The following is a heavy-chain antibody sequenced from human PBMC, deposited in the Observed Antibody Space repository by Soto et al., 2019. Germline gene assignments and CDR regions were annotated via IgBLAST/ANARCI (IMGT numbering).Heavy chain of an antibody. V-gene: IGHV3-30*03. CDR1: GFNFSNYG. CDR2: ISYDGSNQ. CDR3: VHAMVRGAAFDF. D-gene: IGHD3-10*01. Sequence: QVQLVESGGGVVQPGRSLRLSCAVSGFNFSNYGMHWVRQAPGKGLEWVAVISYDGSNQYYTDSVKGRFTISRDNSKNTLYLQMNSLRPEDTAVYYCVHAMVRGAAFDFWGQGTLVTVSS. J-gene: IGHJ4*02.